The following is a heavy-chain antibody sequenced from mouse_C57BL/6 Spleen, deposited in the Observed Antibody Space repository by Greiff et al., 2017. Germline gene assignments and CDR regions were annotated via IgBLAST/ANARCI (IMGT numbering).Heavy chain of an antibody. CDR3: ELGRYAMDY. CDR2: IHPNSGST. J-gene: IGHJ4*01. D-gene: IGHD4-1*01. CDR1: GYTFTSYW. V-gene: IGHV1-64*01. Sequence: QVHVKQSGAELVKPGASVKLSCKASGYTFTSYWMHWVKQRPGQGLEWIGMIHPNSGSTNYNEKFKSKATLTVDKSSSTAYMQLSSLTSEDSAVYYCELGRYAMDYWGQGTSVTVSS.